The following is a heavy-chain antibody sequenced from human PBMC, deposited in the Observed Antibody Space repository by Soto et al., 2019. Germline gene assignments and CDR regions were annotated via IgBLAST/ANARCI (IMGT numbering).Heavy chain of an antibody. CDR2: ISYDGSNK. Sequence: GGFLRLSCAASGFTFSSCGMHWVRQAPGKGLEWVAVISYDGSNKYYADSVKGRFTISRDNSKNTLYLQMNSLRAEDTAVYYCARPRRYCSSTSCYFPYYYYYGMDVWGQGTTVTVSS. J-gene: IGHJ6*02. CDR3: ARPRRYCSSTSCYFPYYYYYGMDV. D-gene: IGHD2-2*01. V-gene: IGHV3-30-3*01. CDR1: GFTFSSCG.